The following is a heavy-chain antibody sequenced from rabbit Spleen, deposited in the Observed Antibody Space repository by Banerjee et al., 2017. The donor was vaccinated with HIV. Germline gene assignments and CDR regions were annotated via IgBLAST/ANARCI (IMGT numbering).Heavy chain of an antibody. J-gene: IGHJ4*01. CDR1: GVSFSISSY. V-gene: IGHV1S40*01. CDR2: IDTSDGDT. CDR3: ARETWGSTGYYGL. D-gene: IGHD1-1*01. Sequence: QSLEESGGDLVKPGASLTLTCTASGVSFSISSYMCWVRQAPGKGLEWIACIDTSDGDTDYANWPKGRFTISKTSSTTVTLQMTSLTAADTATYFCARETWGSTGYYGLWGPGTLVTVS.